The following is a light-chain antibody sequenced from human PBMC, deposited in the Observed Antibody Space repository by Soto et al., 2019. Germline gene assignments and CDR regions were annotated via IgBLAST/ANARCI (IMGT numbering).Light chain of an antibody. CDR2: AAS. V-gene: IGKV1-6*01. CDR3: LQDYDYPYT. Sequence: AIQMTQSPSSLSASVGDRVTITCRASQGIRDDLGWYQQKRGEAPRLLIYAASNLQSGVPSRFSGSGAGTDFTLTISSLQPEDFATYFCLQDYDYPYTFGQGTKLEI. CDR1: QGIRDD. J-gene: IGKJ2*01.